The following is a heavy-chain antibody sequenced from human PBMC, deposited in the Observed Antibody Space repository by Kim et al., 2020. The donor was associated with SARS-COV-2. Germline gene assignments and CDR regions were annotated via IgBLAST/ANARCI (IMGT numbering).Heavy chain of an antibody. CDR3: ARAGEYYGFWSGYPTPLSYNCGMDA. Sequence: SETLSLTCTVSGGSISSYYWSWIRQPPGKGLEWIGYIYYSGSTNYNPSLKSRVTISVDTSKNQFSLKLSSVTAADTAVYYCARAGEYYGFWSGYPTPLSYNCGMDACGQGTPVSLSS. V-gene: IGHV4-59*13. J-gene: IGHJ6*02. D-gene: IGHD3-3*01. CDR2: IYYSGST. CDR1: GGSISSYY.